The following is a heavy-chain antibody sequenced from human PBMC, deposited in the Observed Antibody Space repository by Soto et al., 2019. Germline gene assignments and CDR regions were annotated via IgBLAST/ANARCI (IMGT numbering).Heavy chain of an antibody. D-gene: IGHD3-10*01. Sequence: QVQLVESGGGVVQPGRSLRLSCAASGFTFSSYGMHWVRQAPGKGLEWVAVISYDGSNKYYADSVKGRFTISRDNSKNTLYLHMNSLRAEDTAVYYCAKDRGDGFDLDYWGQGTLVTVSS. CDR3: AKDRGDGFDLDY. CDR1: GFTFSSYG. J-gene: IGHJ4*02. V-gene: IGHV3-30*18. CDR2: ISYDGSNK.